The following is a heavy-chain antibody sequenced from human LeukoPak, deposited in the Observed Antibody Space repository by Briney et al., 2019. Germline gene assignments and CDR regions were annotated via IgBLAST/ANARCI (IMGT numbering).Heavy chain of an antibody. Sequence: PSETLSLTCAVYGGSFSGYYWSWIRQPPGKGLGWIGEINHSGSTNYNPSLKSRVTISVDTSKNQFSLKLSSVTAADTAVYYCARGDLRGIAASNYYYYGMDVWGQGTTVTVSS. D-gene: IGHD6-13*01. CDR3: ARGDLRGIAASNYYYYGMDV. J-gene: IGHJ6*02. CDR1: GGSFSGYY. V-gene: IGHV4-34*01. CDR2: INHSGST.